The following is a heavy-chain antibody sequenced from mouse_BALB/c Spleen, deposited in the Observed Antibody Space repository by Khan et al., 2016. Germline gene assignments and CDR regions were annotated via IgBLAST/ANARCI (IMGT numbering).Heavy chain of an antibody. J-gene: IGHJ3*01. CDR2: FYPESGSI. CDR1: GYTFTECT. D-gene: IGHD1-2*01. V-gene: IGHV1-62-2*01. Sequence: QVQLKQSGAELVKPGASVKLSCKASGYTFTECTIHWVKQRSGQGLEWIGWFYPESGSIKYNEKFKDKATLTADKSSSTVYMELRRLTSEDSAVYFCVSHEFTTAPFAYWGQGTLVTVSA. CDR3: VSHEFTTAPFAY.